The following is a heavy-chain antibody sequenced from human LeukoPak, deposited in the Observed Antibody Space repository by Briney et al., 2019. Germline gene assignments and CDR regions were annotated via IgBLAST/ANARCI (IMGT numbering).Heavy chain of an antibody. J-gene: IGHJ4*02. D-gene: IGHD1-26*01. CDR3: ARTRDLGPDY. CDR2: TYYRSKWYY. Sequence: SQTLSLTCVISGDSVSSNSAASNWIRQSPSRGLEWLGRTYYRSKWYYHYAVSMKSRITVNPDTSKNQFSLQLNSVTPEDTAVYYCARTRDLGPDYWGQGTLVTVSS. CDR1: GDSVSSNSAA. V-gene: IGHV6-1*01.